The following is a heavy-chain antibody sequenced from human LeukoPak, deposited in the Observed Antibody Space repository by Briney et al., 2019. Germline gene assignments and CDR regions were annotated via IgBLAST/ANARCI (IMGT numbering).Heavy chain of an antibody. D-gene: IGHD5-18*01. J-gene: IGHJ4*02. Sequence: SETLSLTCTVSGGSISSYYWSWIRQPAGKGLEWIGRIYTSGSTNYNPSLKSRVTMSVDTSKNQFSLKLSSVTAVDTAVYYCARGRVLGYSYGPYYFDYWGQGTLVTVSS. V-gene: IGHV4-4*07. CDR1: GGSISSYY. CDR2: IYTSGST. CDR3: ARGRVLGYSYGPYYFDY.